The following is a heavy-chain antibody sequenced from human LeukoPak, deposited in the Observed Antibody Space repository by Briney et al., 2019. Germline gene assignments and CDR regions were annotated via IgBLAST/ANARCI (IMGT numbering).Heavy chain of an antibody. D-gene: IGHD1-1*01. CDR1: GFTFSSYS. CDR3: ARMATSAAYYYYYYYMDV. V-gene: IGHV3-21*01. CDR2: ISSSSSYI. J-gene: IGHJ6*03. Sequence: GGSLRLSCAASGFTFSSYSMNWVRQAPGKGLEWVSSISSSSSYIYYADSVKGRFTISRDNAKNSLYLQMNSLRAEDTAVYYCARMATSAAYYYYYYYMDVWGKGTTVTVSS.